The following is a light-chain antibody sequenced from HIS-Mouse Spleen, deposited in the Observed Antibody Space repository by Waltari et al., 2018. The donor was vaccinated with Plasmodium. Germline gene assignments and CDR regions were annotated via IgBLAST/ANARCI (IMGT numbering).Light chain of an antibody. CDR3: SSYAGSNNLV. V-gene: IGLV2-8*01. Sequence: QSALTQPPSASGSPGQSVTISCTGTSSDVGGYTYVSWYQQHPGQAPKLMIYEVSKRPAWVPDRFSGSKSGNTASLTVSGLQAEEEADYDCSSYAGSNNLVFGGGTKLTVL. J-gene: IGLJ2*01. CDR1: SSDVGGYTY. CDR2: EVS.